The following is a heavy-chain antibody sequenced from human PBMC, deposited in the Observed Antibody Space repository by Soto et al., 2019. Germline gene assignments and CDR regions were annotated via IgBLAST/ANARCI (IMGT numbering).Heavy chain of an antibody. CDR3: ARDRHYENHTFYYLKYYFDY. Sequence: QVQLVQSGTEVKKPGSSVKVSCKTSGGTFSSFPIAWVRQAPGQGLEWVGGIIPLLGAPSYAQTFQGRVTITADESTCAAYLELSSLRSDDTAVYFCARDRHYENHTFYYLKYYFDYWGQGTLVTVSS. V-gene: IGHV1-69*01. J-gene: IGHJ4*02. D-gene: IGHD3-22*01. CDR2: IIPLLGAP. CDR1: GGTFSSFP.